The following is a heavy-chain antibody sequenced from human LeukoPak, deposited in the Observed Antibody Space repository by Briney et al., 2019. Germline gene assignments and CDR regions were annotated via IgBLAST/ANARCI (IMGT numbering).Heavy chain of an antibody. Sequence: PGGSLRLSCAASGFTFSSYGMHWVRQAPGKGLEWVAVISYDGSNKYYADSVKGRFTISRDNSKNMLYLQMNSLRAEDTAVYYCAKETGYSSGWYSLYYYYYGMDVWGQGTTVTVSS. D-gene: IGHD6-19*01. CDR3: AKETGYSSGWYSLYYYYYGMDV. CDR2: ISYDGSNK. V-gene: IGHV3-30*18. CDR1: GFTFSSYG. J-gene: IGHJ6*02.